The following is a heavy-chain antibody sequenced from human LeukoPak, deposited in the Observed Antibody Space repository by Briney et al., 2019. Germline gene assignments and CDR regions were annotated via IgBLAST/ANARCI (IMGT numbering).Heavy chain of an antibody. CDR2: IRYDGSNK. J-gene: IGHJ4*02. Sequence: PGGSLRLSCAASGFTFSSYGMHWVRQAPGKGLEWVAFIRYDGSNKYYADSVKGRFTISRDNSKNTLYLQMNRLRAEDTAVYYCAKSGGKAVDYFDYWGQGTLVTVSS. D-gene: IGHD6-19*01. V-gene: IGHV3-30*02. CDR3: AKSGGKAVDYFDY. CDR1: GFTFSSYG.